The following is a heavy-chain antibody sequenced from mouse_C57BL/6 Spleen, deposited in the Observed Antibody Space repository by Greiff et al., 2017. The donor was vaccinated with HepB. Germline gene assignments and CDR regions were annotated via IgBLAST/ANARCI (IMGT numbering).Heavy chain of an antibody. J-gene: IGHJ1*03. V-gene: IGHV8-12*01. Sequence: QVTLKESGPGILQSSQTLSLTCSFSGFSLSTSGMGVSWIRQPSGKGLEWLAHIYWDDDKRYNPSLKSRLTISKDTSRNQVFLKITSVDTADTATYYCARRRGVITTVDWYFDVWGTGTTVTVSS. CDR2: IYWDDDK. CDR1: GFSLSTSGMG. CDR3: ARRRGVITTVDWYFDV. D-gene: IGHD1-1*01.